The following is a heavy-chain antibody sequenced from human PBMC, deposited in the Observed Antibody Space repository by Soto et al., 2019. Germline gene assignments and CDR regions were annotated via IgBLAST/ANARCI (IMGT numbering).Heavy chain of an antibody. Sequence: EVQLVESGGGLVQPGGSLRLSCAASGFTFSSNWMHWVRRVPGRGLVWVSRINTDGSRTSYEDSVEGRFTISRDNAKNTGYLQMSSLRAEDTAVYYCARDGEGFWGQGTLVTVSS. CDR2: INTDGSRT. D-gene: IGHD2-21*01. CDR3: ARDGEGF. J-gene: IGHJ4*02. V-gene: IGHV3-74*01. CDR1: GFTFSSNW.